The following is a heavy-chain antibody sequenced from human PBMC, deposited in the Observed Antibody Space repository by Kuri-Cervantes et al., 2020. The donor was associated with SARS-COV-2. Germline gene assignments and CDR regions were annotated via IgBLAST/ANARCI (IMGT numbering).Heavy chain of an antibody. CDR2: ISYDGSNK. V-gene: IGHV3-30*03. Sequence: GESLKISCAASGFTFSSYGMHWVRQAPGKGLEWVAVISYDGSNKYYADSVKGRFTISRDNAKNTLRLQMNSLRPEDTAVYYCARAGLGNFYIPYWFFGMDVWGLGTTVTVSS. CDR1: GFTFSSYG. J-gene: IGHJ6*02. CDR3: ARAGLGNFYIPYWFFGMDV. D-gene: IGHD2-8*02.